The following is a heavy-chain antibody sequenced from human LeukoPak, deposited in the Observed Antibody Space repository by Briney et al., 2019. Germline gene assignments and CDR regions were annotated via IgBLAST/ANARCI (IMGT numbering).Heavy chain of an antibody. CDR3: ARGSKGRWLQWYYFDY. CDR2: IYYSGST. CDR1: GGSISSSSYY. J-gene: IGHJ4*02. V-gene: IGHV4-39*07. Sequence: SETLSLTCTVSGGSISSSSYYWGWIRQPPGKGLEWIGSIYYSGSTYYNPSLKSRVTISVDTSKNQFSLKLSSVTAADTAVYYCARGSKGRWLQWYYFDYWGQGTLVTVSS. D-gene: IGHD5-24*01.